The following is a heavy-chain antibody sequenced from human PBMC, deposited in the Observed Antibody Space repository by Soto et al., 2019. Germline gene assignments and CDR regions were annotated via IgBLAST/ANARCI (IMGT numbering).Heavy chain of an antibody. CDR3: PKDKGVCNWATSYFDY. J-gene: IGHJ4*02. V-gene: IGHV3-30*18. D-gene: IGHD1-1*01. Sequence: PGGSLRLSCAASGFTFSNYAMHWVRQAPGKGLEWVALTSYDGNNEYYTDSVKGRFTISRDNSKNTLFLQMNSPRPEDTAVSYCPKDKGVCNWATSYFDYWGQGGLVTVSS. CDR2: TSYDGNNE. CDR1: GFTFSNYA.